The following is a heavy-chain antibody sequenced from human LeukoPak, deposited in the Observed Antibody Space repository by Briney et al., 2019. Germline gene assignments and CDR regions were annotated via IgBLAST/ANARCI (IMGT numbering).Heavy chain of an antibody. CDR2: INPSGDKT. V-gene: IGHV1-46*01. D-gene: IGHD1-1*01. Sequence: ASVKVSCKASGYTFIDHYMHWVRQAPGQGLEWMGIINPSGDKTWYAQKFQGRVTLTRDMSTTTDYMELSSLTSEDTAVYHCARDNSMENTAWWFDPWGQGTLVIVSS. CDR1: GYTFIDHY. CDR3: ARDNSMENTAWWFDP. J-gene: IGHJ5*02.